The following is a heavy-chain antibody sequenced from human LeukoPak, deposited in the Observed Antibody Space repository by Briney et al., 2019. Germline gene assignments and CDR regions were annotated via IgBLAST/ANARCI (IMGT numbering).Heavy chain of an antibody. Sequence: SETLSLTCTVSGGSISSGDYYWSWIRQPPGKGLEWIGYIYYSGSTYYNPSLKSRVTISVDTSKNQFSLKLSSVTAADTAVYYCARDRSSIVGATQYYYYGMDVWGQGTTVTVSS. CDR3: ARDRSSIVGATQYYYYGMDV. J-gene: IGHJ6*02. CDR1: GGSISSGDYY. CDR2: IYYSGST. D-gene: IGHD1-26*01. V-gene: IGHV4-30-4*02.